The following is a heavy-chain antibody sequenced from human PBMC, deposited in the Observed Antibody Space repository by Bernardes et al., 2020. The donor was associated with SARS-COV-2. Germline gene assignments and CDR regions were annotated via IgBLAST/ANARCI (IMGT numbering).Heavy chain of an antibody. V-gene: IGHV3-21*04. CDR3: AKDMGDYYDSSGYPGTFDY. CDR1: GFTFSSYS. Sequence: GGSLRLSRAASGFTFSSYSMNWVRQAPGKGLEWVSSISSSSSYIYYADSVKGRFTISRDNAKNSLYLQMNSLRAEDTALYYCAKDMGDYYDSSGYPGTFDYWGQGTLVTVSS. J-gene: IGHJ4*02. D-gene: IGHD3-22*01. CDR2: ISSSSSYI.